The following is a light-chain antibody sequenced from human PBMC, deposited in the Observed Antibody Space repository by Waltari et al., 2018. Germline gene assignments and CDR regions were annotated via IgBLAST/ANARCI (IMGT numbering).Light chain of an antibody. V-gene: IGLV2-14*01. J-gene: IGLJ3*02. CDR1: DSAFGDYDS. CDR2: EVS. CDR3: CSHTGIDTWV. Sequence: QAALTQPASVSGSLGQSITISCTGTDSAFGDYDSVSWYQQIPGEAPRLIIYEVSNRPSRISSRFYGSKSANTASLTISGLQPDDEADYFCCSHTGIDTWVFGGGTTLTVL.